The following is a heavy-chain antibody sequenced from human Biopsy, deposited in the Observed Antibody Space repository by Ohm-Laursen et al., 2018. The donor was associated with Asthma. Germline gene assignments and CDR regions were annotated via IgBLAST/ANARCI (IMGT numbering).Heavy chain of an antibody. CDR3: ARDFGCGSYFVGTTLDY. D-gene: IGHD1-26*01. CDR1: GFTFKAYG. J-gene: IGHJ4*02. V-gene: IGHV3-30*03. Sequence: SLRLSCTAPGFTFKAYGIHWVRQAPGKGLEWVAVMSCEESVQYFADSVKGRFTFSRDNSKNTLYLQMNSLRAEDSAVYYCARDFGCGSYFVGTTLDYWGQGALVTVSS. CDR2: MSCEESVQ.